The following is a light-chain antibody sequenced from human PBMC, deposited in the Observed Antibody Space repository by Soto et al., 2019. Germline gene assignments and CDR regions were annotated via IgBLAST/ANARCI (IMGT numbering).Light chain of an antibody. CDR1: QSLLHSDGYNY. CDR3: MQSLQTPLT. Sequence: DIVMTQSPLSLPVTPGEPASISCRSSQSLLHSDGYNYLDWYLQKPGQSPQLLIYLISNRASGVPDRLSGSGSGTDFTLKISRVEAEDVGVYYCMQSLQTPLTFGQGTRLEIK. J-gene: IGKJ5*01. CDR2: LIS. V-gene: IGKV2-28*01.